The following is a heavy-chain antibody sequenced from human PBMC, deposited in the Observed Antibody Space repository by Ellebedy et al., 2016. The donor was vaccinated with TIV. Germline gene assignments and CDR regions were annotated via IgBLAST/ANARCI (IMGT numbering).Heavy chain of an antibody. D-gene: IGHD6-19*01. Sequence: AASVKVSCKASGYSFSKYSMHWVRQVPGQRLEWMGSINAGNGQTKYSQKFQGRITITGATPARTAYMELSSLKSEDTAVYFCARGSTSGWFTCYDYWGQGTLVTVSS. CDR1: GYSFSKYS. CDR2: INAGNGQT. J-gene: IGHJ4*02. CDR3: ARGSTSGWFTCYDY. V-gene: IGHV1-3*01.